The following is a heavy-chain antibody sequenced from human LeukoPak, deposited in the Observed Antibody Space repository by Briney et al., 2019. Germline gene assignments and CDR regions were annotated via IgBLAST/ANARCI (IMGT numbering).Heavy chain of an antibody. V-gene: IGHV1-46*01. Sequence: ASVKVSCKASGYTFTSYYMHWVRQAHGQGLEWMGIINPSGGSTSYAQKFQGRVTMTRDTSTSTVYMELSSLRSEDTAVYYCARAASPTSYYDFWSGYYFYWGQGTLVTVSS. CDR2: INPSGGST. CDR3: ARAASPTSYYDFWSGYYFY. J-gene: IGHJ4*02. CDR1: GYTFTSYY. D-gene: IGHD3-3*01.